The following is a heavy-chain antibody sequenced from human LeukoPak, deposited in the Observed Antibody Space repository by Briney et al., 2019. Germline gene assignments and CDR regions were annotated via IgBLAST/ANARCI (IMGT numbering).Heavy chain of an antibody. V-gene: IGHV4-59*01. CDR2: IYYSGST. CDR1: GGSISSYY. CDR3: ARDSGYDGVDY. J-gene: IGHJ4*02. D-gene: IGHD5-12*01. Sequence: SETLSLTCTVSGGSISSYYWSWIRQPPGKGLEWIGYIYYSGSTNYNPSLKSQVTISVDTSKNQFSLKLSSVTAADTAVYYCARDSGYDGVDYWGQGTLVTVSS.